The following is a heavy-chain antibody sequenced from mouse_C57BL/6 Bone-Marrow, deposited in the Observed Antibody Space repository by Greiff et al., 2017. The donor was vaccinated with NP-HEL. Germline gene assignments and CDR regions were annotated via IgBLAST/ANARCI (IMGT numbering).Heavy chain of an antibody. CDR1: GYTFTSYW. CDR3: ASDGNAYAMDY. J-gene: IGHJ4*01. V-gene: IGHV1-69*01. CDR2: IDPSDSYT. Sequence: QVQLQQPGAELVMPGASVKLSCKASGYTFTSYWMHWVKQRPGQGLEWIGEIDPSDSYTNYNQKFKGKSTLTVDKSSSTAYMQLSSLTSEDSAVYYCASDGNAYAMDYGGQGTSVTVSA. D-gene: IGHD2-1*01.